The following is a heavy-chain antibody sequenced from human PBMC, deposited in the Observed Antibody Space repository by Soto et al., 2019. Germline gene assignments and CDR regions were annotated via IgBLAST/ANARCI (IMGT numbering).Heavy chain of an antibody. Sequence: GGSLRLSCAASGFTFDDYAMHWVRQAPGKGLEWVSLISGDGGSTYYADSVKGRFTISRDNSKNSLYLQMNSLRTEDTALYYCAKDIEYYDILTGYYYYYGMDVWGQGTTVTVSS. J-gene: IGHJ6*02. CDR1: GFTFDDYA. V-gene: IGHV3-43*02. D-gene: IGHD3-9*01. CDR2: ISGDGGST. CDR3: AKDIEYYDILTGYYYYYGMDV.